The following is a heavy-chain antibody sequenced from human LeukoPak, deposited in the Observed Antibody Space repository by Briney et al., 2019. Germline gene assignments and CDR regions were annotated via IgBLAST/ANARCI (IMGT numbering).Heavy chain of an antibody. J-gene: IGHJ4*02. CDR3: ARDLKYYDSSGFDY. V-gene: IGHV3-21*06. CDR1: GFTFSSYS. CDR2: ISSSSSYM. D-gene: IGHD3-22*01. Sequence: GGSLRLSCAASGFTFSSYSMSWVRQAPGKGLEWVSSISSSSSYMYYADSVKGRFTISRDNAKNSLYLQMSSLRAEDTAVYYCARDLKYYDSSGFDYWGQGTLVTVSP.